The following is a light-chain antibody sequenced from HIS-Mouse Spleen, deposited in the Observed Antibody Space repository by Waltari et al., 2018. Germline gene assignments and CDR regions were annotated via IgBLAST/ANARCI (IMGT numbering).Light chain of an antibody. V-gene: IGLV2-23*03. CDR1: SSDVGSYNL. CDR3: CSYAGSSTFAV. CDR2: EGS. Sequence: QSALTQPASVSGSPGQSITISCPGTSSDVGSYNLVSWYQQPPGKAPKLMIYEGSKRPSGVSNRFSGSKSGNTASLTISGLQAEDEADYYCCSYAGSSTFAVFGGGTKLTVL. J-gene: IGLJ2*01.